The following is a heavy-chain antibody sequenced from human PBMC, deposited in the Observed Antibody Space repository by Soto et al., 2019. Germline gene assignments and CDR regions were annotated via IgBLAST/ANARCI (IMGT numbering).Heavy chain of an antibody. V-gene: IGHV4-34*01. Sequence: SETLSLTCAVYGGSFSGYYWSWIRQPPGKGLEWIGEINHSGSTNYNPSLKSRVTISVATSKNQFSLKLSSVTAADTAVYYCARTGYCGNRRRPGWYFDLWGRGTLVTVSS. CDR1: GGSFSGYY. CDR2: INHSGST. D-gene: IGHD3-10*01. CDR3: ARTGYCGNRRRPGWYFDL. J-gene: IGHJ2*01.